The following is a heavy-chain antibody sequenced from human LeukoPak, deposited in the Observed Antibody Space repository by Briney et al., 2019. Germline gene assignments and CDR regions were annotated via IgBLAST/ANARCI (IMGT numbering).Heavy chain of an antibody. CDR2: IYYSGST. CDR1: GGSISSYY. V-gene: IGHV4-59*08. J-gene: IGHJ6*03. CDR3: ARQRAARLPYYYYYYMDV. D-gene: IGHD6-6*01. Sequence: SETLSLTCTVSGGSISSYYWSWIRQPPGKGLEWIGYIYYSGSTNYNPSLKSRVTISVDTSKNQFSLRLSSVTAADTAVYYCARQRAARLPYYYYYYMDVWGKGTTVTVSS.